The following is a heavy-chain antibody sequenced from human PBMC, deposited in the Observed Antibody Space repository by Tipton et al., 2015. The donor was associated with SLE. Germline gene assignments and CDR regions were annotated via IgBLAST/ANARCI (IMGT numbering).Heavy chain of an antibody. D-gene: IGHD6-19*01. CDR2: ISSSSSYI. CDR1: GFTFSSYS. J-gene: IGHJ3*02. CDR3: ARVEGSGWVGAFDI. Sequence: GSLRLSCAASGFTFSSYSMNWVRQAPGKGLEWVSSISSSSSYIYYADSVKGRFTISRDNAKNSLYLQMNSLRAEDTAVYYCARVEGSGWVGAFDIWGQGTMVTVSS. V-gene: IGHV3-21*04.